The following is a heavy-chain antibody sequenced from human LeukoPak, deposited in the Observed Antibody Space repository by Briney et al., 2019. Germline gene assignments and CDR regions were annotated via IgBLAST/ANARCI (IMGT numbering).Heavy chain of an antibody. CDR2: ISSSSSYI. Sequence: GGSLRLSCAASGFTFSSYSMNWVRQAPGKGLEWVSSISSSSSYIYYADSVKGRFTISRDNAKNSLYLQMNSLRAEDTAVYYCARDDGQWGLLVRFDYWGQGTLVTVSS. D-gene: IGHD1-26*01. CDR3: ARDDGQWGLLVRFDY. CDR1: GFTFSSYS. V-gene: IGHV3-21*01. J-gene: IGHJ4*02.